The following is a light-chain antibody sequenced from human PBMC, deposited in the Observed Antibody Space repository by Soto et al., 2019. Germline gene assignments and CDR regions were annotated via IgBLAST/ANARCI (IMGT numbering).Light chain of an antibody. J-gene: IGKJ5*01. Sequence: VLTQSPGSLSLSPGERATLSCMTSQSDGSNFVAGYQHNPGQAPRLLIYASVQRATGIPDRSSGSASGTDFTLPINRLEPEDFAVYYCQLYGTSPPFGQGTRLEIK. CDR3: QLYGTSPP. V-gene: IGKV3-20*01. CDR2: ASV. CDR1: QSDGSNF.